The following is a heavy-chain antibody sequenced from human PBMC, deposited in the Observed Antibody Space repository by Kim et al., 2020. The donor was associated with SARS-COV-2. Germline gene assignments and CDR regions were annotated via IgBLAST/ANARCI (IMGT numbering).Heavy chain of an antibody. V-gene: IGHV3-7*01. CDR1: GFTFSSYW. J-gene: IGHJ4*02. D-gene: IGHD2-2*01. CDR3: ARRAAGSSTSCFDY. Sequence: GGSLRLSCAASGFTFSSYWMSWVRQAPGKGLEWVANIKQDGSEKYYVDSVKGRFTISRDNAKNSLYLQMNSLRAEDTAVYYCARRAAGSSTSCFDYWGQGTLVTVSS. CDR2: IKQDGSEK.